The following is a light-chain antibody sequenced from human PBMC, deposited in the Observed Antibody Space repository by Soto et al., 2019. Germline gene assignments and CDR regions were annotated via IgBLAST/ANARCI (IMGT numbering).Light chain of an antibody. CDR1: RDDIGAYDY. CDR2: EVT. J-gene: IGLJ2*01. V-gene: IGLV2-14*01. CDR3: NSYTNSSAVV. Sequence: QSALTQPASVSGSPGQSITISCAGTRDDIGAYDYVSWYQQHPGNAPKLLVYEVTNRPSGVSDRFSGSKSGNTASLTISGLQAEDEADYYCNSYTNSSAVVFGGGPKLTVL.